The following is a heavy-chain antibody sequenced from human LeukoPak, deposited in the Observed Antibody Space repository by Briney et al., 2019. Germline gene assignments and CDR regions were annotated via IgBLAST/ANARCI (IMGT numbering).Heavy chain of an antibody. Sequence: GESLKISCKGSGYSFTSYWISWVRQMPGKGLEWMGRIDPSDSYTNYSPSFQGHVTISADKSISTAYLQGSSLKASDTAMYYCARTVAGVIEFDYWGQGTLVTVSS. J-gene: IGHJ4*02. CDR3: ARTVAGVIEFDY. CDR1: GYSFTSYW. V-gene: IGHV5-10-1*01. CDR2: IDPSDSYT. D-gene: IGHD6-19*01.